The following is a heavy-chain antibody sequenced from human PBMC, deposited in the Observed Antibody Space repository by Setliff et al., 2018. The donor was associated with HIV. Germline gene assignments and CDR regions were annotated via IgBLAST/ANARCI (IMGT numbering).Heavy chain of an antibody. CDR2: IYTSGST. Sequence: KASETLSLTCTVSGGSISRGSYYWSWIRQPAGKGLEWIGHIYTSGSTNYNPSLKSRVTISVDTSKNQFSLKLSSVTAADTAVYYCARDGPGTYYDFWSGYSNWFDPWGQGTLVTVSS. CDR3: ARDGPGTYYDFWSGYSNWFDP. D-gene: IGHD3-3*01. CDR1: GGSISRGSYY. V-gene: IGHV4-61*09. J-gene: IGHJ5*02.